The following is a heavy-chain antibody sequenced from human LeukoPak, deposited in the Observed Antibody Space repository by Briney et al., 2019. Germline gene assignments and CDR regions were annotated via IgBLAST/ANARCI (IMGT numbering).Heavy chain of an antibody. CDR2: INQDVSRV. CDR1: GFSFSRYW. J-gene: IGHJ4*02. Sequence: PGRSLRLSCAGSGFSFSRYWMAWVRQAPGKGLEWVASINQDVSRVHYVDSVKGRFTISRDNAKSSLFLRMTSLRVEDTAVYYRARLKDDVTKFDYWGQGTLVTVSS. D-gene: IGHD2-8*01. CDR3: ARLKDDVTKFDY. V-gene: IGHV3-7*01.